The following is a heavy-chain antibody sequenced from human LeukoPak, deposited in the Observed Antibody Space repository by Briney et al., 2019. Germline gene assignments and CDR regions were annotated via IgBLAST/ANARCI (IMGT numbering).Heavy chain of an antibody. CDR2: INPNSGGT. CDR3: ASSIPYYDFWSGTQDAFDI. V-gene: IGHV1-2*02. J-gene: IGHJ3*02. CDR1: GYTFTGYY. D-gene: IGHD3-3*01. Sequence: GASVKVSCKASGYTFTGYYMHWVRRAPGQGLEEMVWINPNSGGTNYAQKFQGRVTMTRDTSISTAYMELSRLRSDGTAVYYCASSIPYYDFWSGTQDAFDIWGQGTMVTVSS.